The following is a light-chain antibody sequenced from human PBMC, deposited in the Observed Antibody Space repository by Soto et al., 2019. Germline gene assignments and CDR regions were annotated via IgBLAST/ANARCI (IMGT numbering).Light chain of an antibody. J-gene: IGKJ4*01. Sequence: DIQMTQSPSTLSASVGDRVTITCRASETIRSWLAWYQQKPGKGPKLLIYKASSLESGVPSRFSGSGSGTEFTLTITSLQPEDFATYYCLQHNTYPLTFGGGTKVDIK. V-gene: IGKV1-5*03. CDR2: KAS. CDR1: ETIRSW. CDR3: LQHNTYPLT.